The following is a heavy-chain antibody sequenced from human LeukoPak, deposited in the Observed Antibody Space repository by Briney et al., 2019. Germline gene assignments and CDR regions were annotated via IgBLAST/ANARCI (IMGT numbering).Heavy chain of an antibody. V-gene: IGHV1-69*05. Sequence: AASVKVSCKASGGTFSSYAISWVRQAPGQGLEWMGGIIAIFGTANYAQKFQGRVTITTDESTSTAYMELSSLRSEDTAVYYCATPHLRYYDSSGYYYWGQGTLVTVSS. J-gene: IGHJ4*02. CDR3: ATPHLRYYDSSGYYY. CDR2: IIAIFGTA. CDR1: GGTFSSYA. D-gene: IGHD3-22*01.